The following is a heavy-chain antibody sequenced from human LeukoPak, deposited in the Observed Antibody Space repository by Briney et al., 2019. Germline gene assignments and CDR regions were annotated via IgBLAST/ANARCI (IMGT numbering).Heavy chain of an antibody. CDR2: IGSSGTTI. Sequence: GGSLRLSCAVSGFPFSVYEMNWVRQAPGKGLEWVSNIGSSGTTIYYADSVRGRFSISRDNAKSSLYLQMNSLRVEDTAVYYCALLAVASDFDYWGQGALVSVSS. D-gene: IGHD6-19*01. J-gene: IGHJ4*02. CDR1: GFPFSVYE. CDR3: ALLAVASDFDY. V-gene: IGHV3-48*03.